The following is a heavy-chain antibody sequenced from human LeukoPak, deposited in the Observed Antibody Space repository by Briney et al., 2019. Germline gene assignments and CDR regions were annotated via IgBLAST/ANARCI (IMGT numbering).Heavy chain of an antibody. D-gene: IGHD5-18*01. V-gene: IGHV3-7*01. Sequence: PGGSLRLSCAASGFTFSSYWMSWVRQAPGKGLEWVASIKQDGSEKYYVDSVKGRFTISRDNAKNSLYLQMNSLRAEDTAVYYCAREWGYSYLNYYYYYYMDVWGKGTTVTVSS. J-gene: IGHJ6*03. CDR1: GFTFSSYW. CDR3: AREWGYSYLNYYYYYYMDV. CDR2: IKQDGSEK.